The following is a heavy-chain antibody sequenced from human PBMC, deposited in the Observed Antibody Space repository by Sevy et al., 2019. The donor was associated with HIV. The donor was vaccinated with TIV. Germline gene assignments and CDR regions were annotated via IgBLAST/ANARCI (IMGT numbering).Heavy chain of an antibody. J-gene: IGHJ4*01. CDR2: MSGRGDSR. CDR1: GFTFSNYN. CDR3: AKDVPDQSWYDDFWSGSPCFDY. V-gene: IGHV3-23*01. Sequence: GGSLRLSCAASGFTFSNYNMNWVRQAPGKGLEWVSGMSGRGDSRGYAHSVKGRFTISRDNSKNTVYLQMNSLTAEDTALYYCAKDVPDQSWYDDFWSGSPCFDYWGRGILVTVSS. D-gene: IGHD3-3*01.